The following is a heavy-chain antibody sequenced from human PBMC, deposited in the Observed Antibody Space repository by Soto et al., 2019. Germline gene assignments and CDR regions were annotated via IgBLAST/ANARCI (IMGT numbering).Heavy chain of an antibody. CDR1: GYTFTTYY. J-gene: IGHJ5*02. CDR2: INPTSGST. V-gene: IGHV1-46*01. CDR3: ARLDIVGPSTVP. D-gene: IGHD1-26*01. Sequence: QVQLLQSGAEVKRPGASVNVSCKAFGYTFTTYYMHWVRQAPGQGLEWMGMINPTSGSTTYAQNFQCRVIKTRDKSTRTVYMELNSLRSEDTAVYYCARLDIVGPSTVPWGQGTLGTVSA.